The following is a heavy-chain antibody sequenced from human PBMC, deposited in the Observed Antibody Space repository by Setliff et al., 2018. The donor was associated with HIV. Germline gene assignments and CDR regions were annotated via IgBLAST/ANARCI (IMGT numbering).Heavy chain of an antibody. CDR2: IIPIFGTT. CDR3: ARGRNYDSSGYGDYYYYMDV. J-gene: IGHJ6*03. V-gene: IGHV1-69*13. Sequence: SVKVSCKASGGTFSSYPISWVRQAPGQGLEWMGGIIPIFGTTHYAQKFQGRVTVTADESTSTANMQLSSLRSDDTAVYYCARGRNYDSSGYGDYYYYMDVWGKGTTVTVS. D-gene: IGHD3-22*01. CDR1: GGTFSSYP.